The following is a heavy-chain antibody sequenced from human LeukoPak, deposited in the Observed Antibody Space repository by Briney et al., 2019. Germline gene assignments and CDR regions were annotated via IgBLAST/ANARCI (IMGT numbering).Heavy chain of an antibody. J-gene: IGHJ5*02. CDR1: GYTFTSYY. CDR3: ARVPSGGNKFDP. CDR2: MNPNSANT. D-gene: IGHD6-25*01. V-gene: IGHV1-8*02. Sequence: ASVKVSCKASGYTFTSYYMHWVRQAPGQGLEWMGWMNPNSANTGYAQKFQGRVTMTRNTSISTAYMELSSLRSEGTAVYYCARVPSGGNKFDPWGQGTLVTVSS.